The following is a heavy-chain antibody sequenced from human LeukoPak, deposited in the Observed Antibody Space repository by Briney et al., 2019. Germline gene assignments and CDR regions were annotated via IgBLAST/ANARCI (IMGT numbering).Heavy chain of an antibody. CDR1: GFTFSSVW. V-gene: IGHV3-15*01. D-gene: IGHD6-6*01. J-gene: IGHJ4*02. CDR2: VKSNTDGGTT. Sequence: PGGSLRLSCAASGFTFSSVWMSWVRQAPGKGLECVGRVKSNTDGGTTEYAASVKGRFTISRDNSKNTLYLQMNSLRAEDTAVYYCAKDLRTLLVGSSPGESDGGQGTLVTVSS. CDR3: AKDLRTLLVGSSPGESD.